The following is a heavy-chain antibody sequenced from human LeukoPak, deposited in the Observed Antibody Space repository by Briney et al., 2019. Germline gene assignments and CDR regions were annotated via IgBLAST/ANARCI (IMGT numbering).Heavy chain of an antibody. D-gene: IGHD2-2*01. Sequence: RAGESLKISCKGSGYRFTSYWISWVRQMPGKGLEWMGIIYPGDSDTRYSPSFQGQVTISADKSISTAYLQWSSLKASDTAMYYCARQRVPAAMENWFDPWGQGTLVTVSS. CDR3: ARQRVPAAMENWFDP. CDR2: IYPGDSDT. J-gene: IGHJ5*02. V-gene: IGHV5-51*01. CDR1: GYRFTSYW.